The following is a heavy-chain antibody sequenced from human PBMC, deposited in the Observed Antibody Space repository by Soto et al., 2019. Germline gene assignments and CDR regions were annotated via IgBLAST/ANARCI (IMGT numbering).Heavy chain of an antibody. Sequence: VPLLESGGGLAQPGGSLRLSCAASAFTFSSYALSWFRQAPGKGLEWVSAVSGSGDSTYYADSVKGRFTISRDNSKNTLYLPMNSLRAADTAVYYCAKGRASDCPGCTQDYWGQGTLVTVSP. V-gene: IGHV3-23*01. J-gene: IGHJ4*02. CDR2: VSGSGDST. D-gene: IGHD2-21*02. CDR3: AKGRASDCPGCTQDY. CDR1: AFTFSSYA.